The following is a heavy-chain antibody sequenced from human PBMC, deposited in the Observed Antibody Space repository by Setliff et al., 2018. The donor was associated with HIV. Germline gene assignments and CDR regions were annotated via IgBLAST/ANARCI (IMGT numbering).Heavy chain of an antibody. V-gene: IGHV1-18*04. Sequence: ASVKVSCKASGDTNPSDAISWVRQAPGQGLEWMGWISSYNGNTKYAQNMQGRVTMTTDTSTTTAYMVLRSLRSDDTAVYYCATITVAGTGAFDIWGQGTMVTVSS. CDR1: GDTNPSDA. D-gene: IGHD6-19*01. CDR2: ISSYNGNT. CDR3: ATITVAGTGAFDI. J-gene: IGHJ3*02.